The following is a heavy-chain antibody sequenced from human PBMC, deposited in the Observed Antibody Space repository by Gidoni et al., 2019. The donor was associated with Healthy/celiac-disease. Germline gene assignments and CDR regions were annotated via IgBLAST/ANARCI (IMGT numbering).Heavy chain of an antibody. V-gene: IGHV3-33*01. D-gene: IGHD6-13*01. J-gene: IGHJ1*01. CDR1: GFTFGRYG. Sequence: QVQLVESGGGVVQPGRSLRLSCAASGFTFGRYGMHWGRQAPGKGLEGVAVIWYDGSNKYYADSVKGRFTISRDNSKNTLYLQMNSLRAEDTAVYYCARDEGQQLVAEYFQHWGQGTLVTVSS. CDR3: ARDEGQQLVAEYFQH. CDR2: IWYDGSNK.